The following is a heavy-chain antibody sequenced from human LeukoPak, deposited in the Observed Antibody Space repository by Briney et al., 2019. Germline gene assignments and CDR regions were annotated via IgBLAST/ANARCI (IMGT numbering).Heavy chain of an antibody. D-gene: IGHD4/OR15-4a*01. J-gene: IGHJ6*03. CDR1: GYTFTSYD. V-gene: IGHV1-8*01. CDR3: ARGRAQMTITYYYYMDV. CDR2: MNPNSGNT. Sequence: GASVKVSCKASGYTFTSYDINWVRQATGQGLEWMGWMNPNSGNTGYAQKFQGRVTMTRNTSISTAYMELRSLRSKDTAVYYCARGRAQMTITYYYYMDVWGKGTTVTISS.